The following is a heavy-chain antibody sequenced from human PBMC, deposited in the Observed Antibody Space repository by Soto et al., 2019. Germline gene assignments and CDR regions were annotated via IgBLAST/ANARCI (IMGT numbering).Heavy chain of an antibody. CDR2: MNPNSGNT. J-gene: IGHJ5*02. V-gene: IGHV1-8*01. Sequence: ASVKVSCKASGYTFTSYDINWVRQATGQGLEYLGWMNPNSGNTGYVQKFQGGVTMTWDSSITTAYMELSSLRSEGTAVYFCARGVKYGAYSRWFDPWGQGTLVTVSS. D-gene: IGHD4-17*01. CDR1: GYTFTSYD. CDR3: ARGVKYGAYSRWFDP.